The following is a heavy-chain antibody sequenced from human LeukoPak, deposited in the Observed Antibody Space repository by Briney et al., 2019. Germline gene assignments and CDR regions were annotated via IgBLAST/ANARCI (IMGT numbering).Heavy chain of an antibody. CDR1: GYTFTSFD. D-gene: IGHD3-10*01. CDR3: ARLHYGSGSYYKSDAFDI. V-gene: IGHV1-8*01. Sequence: ASVKVSCKASGYTFTSFDINWVRQATGQGPEWMGWVNPNSGNTVYAQKFQGRVTMTRDTSISTAYMELSRLRSDDTAVYYCARLHYGSGSYYKSDAFDIWGQGTMVTVSS. CDR2: VNPNSGNT. J-gene: IGHJ3*02.